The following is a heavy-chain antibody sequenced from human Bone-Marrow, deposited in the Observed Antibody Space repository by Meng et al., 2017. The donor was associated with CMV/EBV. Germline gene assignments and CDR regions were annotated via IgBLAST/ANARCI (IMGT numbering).Heavy chain of an antibody. Sequence: GGSLRLSCTASGFTFGDYAMSWVRQAPGKGLEWVGFIRSKAYGGTTEYAASVKGRFTISRDDSKSIAYPQMNSLKTEDTAVYYCTTDLANTAMVWGYFDYWGQGTLVTVSS. D-gene: IGHD5-18*01. J-gene: IGHJ4*02. CDR1: GFTFGDYA. CDR3: TTDLANTAMVWGYFDY. V-gene: IGHV3-49*04. CDR2: IRSKAYGGTT.